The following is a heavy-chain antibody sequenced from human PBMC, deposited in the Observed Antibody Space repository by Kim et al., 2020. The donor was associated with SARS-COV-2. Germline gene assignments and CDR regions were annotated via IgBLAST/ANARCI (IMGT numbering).Heavy chain of an antibody. CDR1: GDSVSSNSAA. Sequence: SQTLSLTCAISGDSVSSNSAAWNWIRQSPSRGLEWLGRTYYRSKWYNDYAVSVKSRITINPDTSKNQFSLQLNSVTPEDTAVYYCARDTIVVVVRAYYYGMDVWGQGTTVTVSS. D-gene: IGHD2-15*01. CDR3: ARDTIVVVVRAYYYGMDV. CDR2: TYYRSKWYN. J-gene: IGHJ6*02. V-gene: IGHV6-1*01.